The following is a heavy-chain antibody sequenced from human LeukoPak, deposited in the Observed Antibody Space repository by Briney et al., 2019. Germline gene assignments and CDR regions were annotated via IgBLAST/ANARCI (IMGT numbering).Heavy chain of an antibody. D-gene: IGHD6-13*01. V-gene: IGHV7-4-1*02. J-gene: IGHJ4*02. CDR3: ARDAYSSTPETGSDY. CDR2: IHPSTGNP. Sequence: ASVKVSCKASGYSFTNYAMNWVRQAPGQGLEWMGWIHPSTGNPTYAQGFTGRFVFSLDTSVSTAYLQISSLKAEDTAVYYCARDAYSSTPETGSDYWGQGTLVTVSS. CDR1: GYSFTNYA.